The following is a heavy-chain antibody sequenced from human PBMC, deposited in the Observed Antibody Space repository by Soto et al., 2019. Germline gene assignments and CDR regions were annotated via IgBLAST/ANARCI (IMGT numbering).Heavy chain of an antibody. CDR1: GGIFSTYA. CDR3: AGDLDDYGSGYYYVRVYF. J-gene: IGHJ4*02. V-gene: IGHV1-69*01. D-gene: IGHD3-10*01. CDR2: IIPLFGTP. Sequence: QVRLVQSGAEVKKPGSSVKVSCKASGGIFSTYAISWLRQAPGQGLEWMGGIIPLFGTPNYAQRFQGRVTITADEFTRTAYRELSRLRSEDTAVDYGAGDLDDYGSGYYYVRVYFWGQRNLV.